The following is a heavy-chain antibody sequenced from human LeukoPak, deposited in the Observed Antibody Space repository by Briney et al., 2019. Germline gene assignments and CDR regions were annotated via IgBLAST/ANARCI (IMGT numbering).Heavy chain of an antibody. CDR3: AKGGISSTDLEA. CDR2: IDTGIGAT. V-gene: IGHV3-23*05. CDR1: AFTFSSSP. Sequence: PGGSLRLSCAASAFTFSSSPMTWVRQSPGKGLEWVSSIDTGIGATYYADSVKGRFTISRDNSKNRVYLQMSSLRDDDTAVYYCAKGGISSTDLEAWGQGTLVTVSS. J-gene: IGHJ5*02. D-gene: IGHD1-1*01.